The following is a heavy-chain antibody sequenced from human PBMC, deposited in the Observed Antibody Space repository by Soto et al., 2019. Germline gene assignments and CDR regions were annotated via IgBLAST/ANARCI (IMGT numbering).Heavy chain of an antibody. V-gene: IGHV3-23*01. Sequence: EVQLLESGEGLVQPGGSLRLSCAASGFAFSNYAMSWVRQSPGKGLEWISSLTGGGDNPHYAESVKGRFTISRDNSKSTLFLQINSLSDGDTAVYYCARGGSGWYPFDYWGQGTLVTVSS. CDR1: GFAFSNYA. J-gene: IGHJ4*02. CDR3: ARGGSGWYPFDY. D-gene: IGHD6-19*01. CDR2: LTGGGDNP.